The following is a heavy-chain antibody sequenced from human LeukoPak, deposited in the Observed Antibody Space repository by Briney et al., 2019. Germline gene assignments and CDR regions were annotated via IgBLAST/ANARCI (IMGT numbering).Heavy chain of an antibody. CDR3: ASGGEFGELLKYYFDY. CDR2: ISSSSSYI. D-gene: IGHD3-10*01. V-gene: IGHV3-21*01. J-gene: IGHJ4*02. CDR1: GFTFSSYS. Sequence: PGGSLRLSCAASGFTFSSYSMNWVRQAPGKGLEWVSSISSSSSYIYYADSVKGRSTISRDNAKNSLYLQMNSLRAEDTAVYYCASGGEFGELLKYYFDYWGQGTLVTVSS.